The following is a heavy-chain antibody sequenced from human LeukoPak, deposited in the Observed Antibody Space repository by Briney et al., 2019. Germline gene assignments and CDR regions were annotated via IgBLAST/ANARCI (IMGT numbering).Heavy chain of an antibody. Sequence: GGSLRLSCAASGFTFSSYWMTWVRQAPGKGLECVANIKQAVSEKYYIDSVKGRFTISRDNAKNSLYLQMNSLRAEDTAVYYCARSGPFDYWGQGTLVTVSS. CDR2: IKQAVSEK. J-gene: IGHJ4*02. D-gene: IGHD3-10*01. CDR1: GFTFSSYW. CDR3: ARSGPFDY. V-gene: IGHV3-7*01.